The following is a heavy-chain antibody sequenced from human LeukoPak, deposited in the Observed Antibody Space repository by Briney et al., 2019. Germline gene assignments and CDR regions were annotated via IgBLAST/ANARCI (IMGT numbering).Heavy chain of an antibody. D-gene: IGHD5-12*01. J-gene: IGHJ4*02. V-gene: IGHV3-30-3*01. CDR3: ARGKGSESGYDYFLDY. Sequence: GRSLRLSCAASGFTFSSYAMHWVRQAPGKGLEWVTLFSCDGSSKYYADSVRGRFTISRDNSKNTLYLQMNSLRADDSAVYYCARGKGSESGYDYFLDYWGQGTLVTVSS. CDR1: GFTFSSYA. CDR2: FSCDGSSK.